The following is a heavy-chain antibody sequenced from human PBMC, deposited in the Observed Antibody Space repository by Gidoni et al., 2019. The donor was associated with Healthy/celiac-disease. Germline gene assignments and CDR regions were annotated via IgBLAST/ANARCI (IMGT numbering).Heavy chain of an antibody. Sequence: QVQLVASGGGVVQPGRSLRLSCAASGFPCSSYAMPWVRQSPGKGLEWWAVISYDGSNKYYAYSVKGRFTISRDNSNNTLYLQMNSLRAEDTAVYYCASGSSLFDYWGQGTLVTVSA. D-gene: IGHD1-26*01. CDR1: GFPCSSYA. J-gene: IGHJ4*02. CDR3: ASGSSLFDY. V-gene: IGHV3-30-3*01. CDR2: ISYDGSNK.